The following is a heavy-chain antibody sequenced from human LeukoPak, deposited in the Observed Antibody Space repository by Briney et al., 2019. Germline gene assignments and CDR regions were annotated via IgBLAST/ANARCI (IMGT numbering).Heavy chain of an antibody. CDR1: GFTFSSYS. CDR3: ASLDASIAARPYYYYMDV. J-gene: IGHJ6*03. Sequence: GGSLRLSCAASGFTFSSYSMNWVRQAPGKGLEWVSYISSSSSTIYYADSVKGRFTISRDNAKNSLYLQMNSLRAEDTAVYYCASLDASIAARPYYYYMDVWGKGTTVTVSS. CDR2: ISSSSSTI. V-gene: IGHV3-48*01. D-gene: IGHD6-6*01.